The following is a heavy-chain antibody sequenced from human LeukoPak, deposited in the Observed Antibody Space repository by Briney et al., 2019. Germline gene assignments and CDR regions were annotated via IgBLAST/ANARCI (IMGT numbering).Heavy chain of an antibody. CDR2: INHSGST. V-gene: IGHV4-34*01. Sequence: SETLSLTCAVYGGSSSGYYWSWIRQPPGKGLEWIGEINHSGSTNYNPSLKSRVTISVDTSKNQFSLKLSSVTAADTAVYYCARAHYYGSGSYFSHFDYWGQGTLVTVSS. CDR1: GGSSSGYY. D-gene: IGHD3-10*01. CDR3: ARAHYYGSGSYFSHFDY. J-gene: IGHJ4*02.